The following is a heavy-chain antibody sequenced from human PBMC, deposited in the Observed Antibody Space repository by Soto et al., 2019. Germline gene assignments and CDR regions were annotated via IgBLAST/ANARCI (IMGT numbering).Heavy chain of an antibody. D-gene: IGHD2-8*01. CDR3: AKAPSTLGNPGVAFDF. CDR2: ISGSGGST. J-gene: IGHJ3*01. Sequence: EVQLLESGGGLVQPGGSLRLSCAASGFTFSSYAMSWVRQAPGKGLEWVSAISGSGGSTYYADSVKGRFTISRDNSKNTLYLQMNSWRGEDTAVYYCAKAPSTLGNPGVAFDFWGHGTMGTVSS. V-gene: IGHV3-23*01. CDR1: GFTFSSYA.